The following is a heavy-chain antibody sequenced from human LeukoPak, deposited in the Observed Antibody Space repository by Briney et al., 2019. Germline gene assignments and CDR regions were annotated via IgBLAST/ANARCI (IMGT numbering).Heavy chain of an antibody. CDR3: ARVYDFWSGLAYYMDV. Sequence: GGSLRLSCAASGFTFSNYWMSWVRQAPGKGLGWVASIKQDGSEKYSVDSVKGRFTISRDNAKNSLYLQMNSLRAEDTAVYYCARVYDFWSGLAYYMDVWGKGTTVTVSS. CDR2: IKQDGSEK. CDR1: GFTFSNYW. V-gene: IGHV3-7*01. J-gene: IGHJ6*03. D-gene: IGHD3-3*01.